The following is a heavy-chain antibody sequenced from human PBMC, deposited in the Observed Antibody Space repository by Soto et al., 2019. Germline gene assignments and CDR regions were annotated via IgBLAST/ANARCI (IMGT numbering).Heavy chain of an antibody. V-gene: IGHV5-10-1*01. CDR3: ARWDIVVVPAAAYYYYYGMDV. Sequence: GESLKISCKVSGYSFTSYWISWVRQMPGKGLEWMGRIDPSDSYTNYSPSFQGHVTISADKSISTAYLQWSSLKASDTAMYYCARWDIVVVPAAAYYYYYGMDVWGQGTTVTVSS. J-gene: IGHJ6*02. D-gene: IGHD2-2*01. CDR2: IDPSDSYT. CDR1: GYSFTSYW.